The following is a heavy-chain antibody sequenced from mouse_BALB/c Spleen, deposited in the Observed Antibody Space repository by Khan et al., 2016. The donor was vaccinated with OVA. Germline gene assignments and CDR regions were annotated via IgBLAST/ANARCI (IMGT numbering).Heavy chain of an antibody. Sequence: EVQLQESGPGLVKPSQSLSLTCTVTGYSITSGYAWNWIRQFPGNKLEWMGYISYSGGTSYNPSLKSRISITRDTSKNQFFLQLNSVTTEDTANYYGARGNNYGYYFDYWGQGTPLTVSS. J-gene: IGHJ2*01. CDR2: ISYSGGT. D-gene: IGHD1-1*01. CDR1: GYSITSGYA. V-gene: IGHV3-2*02. CDR3: ARGNNYGYYFDY.